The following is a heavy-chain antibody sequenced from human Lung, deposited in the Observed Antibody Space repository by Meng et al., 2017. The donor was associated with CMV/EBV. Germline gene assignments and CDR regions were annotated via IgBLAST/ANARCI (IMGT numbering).Heavy chain of an antibody. CDR3: ARLGGLRFAFWDGMDV. CDR1: GGSVSSGSYY. CDR2: IYYSGSN. J-gene: IGHJ6*02. Sequence: SXTLSLXCTVSGGSVSSGSYYWSWIRQPPGKGLEWIGYIYYSGSNNYNPSLKSRVTISVDTSKNQFSLKLSTVTAADTAVYYCARLGGLRFAFWDGMDVXDQGXTVTVSS. D-gene: IGHD3-3*01. V-gene: IGHV4-61*01.